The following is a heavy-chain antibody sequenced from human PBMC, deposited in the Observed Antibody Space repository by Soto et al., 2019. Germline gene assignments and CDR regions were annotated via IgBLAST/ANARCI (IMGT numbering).Heavy chain of an antibody. CDR2: TIPVFNTA. CDR1: GGTLSDHG. D-gene: IGHD3-10*01. J-gene: IGHJ3*02. Sequence: QVQLEQSGAEVKKPGSSVKVSCKASGGTLSDHGVAWLRQAPGQGLEWMGGTIPVFNTAKYAQKFQGRVTVTADQFTNIAYMEQSSLRSEDTDIYFCARGVYGSGNYYTGPSAFDIWGQGTMVIVSS. V-gene: IGHV1-69*01. CDR3: ARGVYGSGNYYTGPSAFDI.